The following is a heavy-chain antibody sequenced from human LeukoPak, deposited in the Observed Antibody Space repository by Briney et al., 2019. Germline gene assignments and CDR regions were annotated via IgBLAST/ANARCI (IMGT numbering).Heavy chain of an antibody. J-gene: IGHJ4*02. D-gene: IGHD2-2*01. Sequence: GGSLRRSCAASGFTFSSYGMHWVRQAPGKGLEWVAVIWYDGSNKYYADSVKGRFTISRDNSRNTLYLQMNSLRAEDTAVYYCAKAAREDIVVVPADYWGQGTLVTVSS. CDR1: GFTFSSYG. CDR2: IWYDGSNK. V-gene: IGHV3-30*02. CDR3: AKAAREDIVVVPADY.